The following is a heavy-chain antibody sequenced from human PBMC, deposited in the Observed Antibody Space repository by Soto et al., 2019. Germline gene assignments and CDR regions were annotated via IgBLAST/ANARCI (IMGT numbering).Heavy chain of an antibody. J-gene: IGHJ6*02. D-gene: IGHD2-2*01. CDR3: ARGTRDCSTSSCHSPQGYFRHDMDV. CDR2: IIPMYNSP. V-gene: IGHV1-69*01. Sequence: QVQLVQSGAEVQKPGSSVKVSCKASGGTFTSYAISWVRQAPGQGLEWMGGIIPMYNSPTYAQKFRGRLTITADRSTRTAYMDLGSLRPEDSAEYYCARGTRDCSTSSCHSPQGYFRHDMDVWGPGTTVTVSS. CDR1: GGTFTSYA.